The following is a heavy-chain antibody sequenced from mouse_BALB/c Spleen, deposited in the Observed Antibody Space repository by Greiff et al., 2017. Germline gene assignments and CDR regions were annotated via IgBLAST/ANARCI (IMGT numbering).Heavy chain of an antibody. CDR3: TRGGYVSSYTYYFDY. J-gene: IGHJ2*01. D-gene: IGHD1-1*01. Sequence: VQLQQSGAELVKPGASVKLSCKASGYTFTSYYMYWVKQRPGQGLEWIGEINPSNGGTNFNEKFKSKATLTVDKSSSTAYMQLSSLTSEDSAVYYCTRGGYVSSYTYYFDYWGQGTTLTVSS. V-gene: IGHV1S81*02. CDR1: GYTFTSYY. CDR2: INPSNGGT.